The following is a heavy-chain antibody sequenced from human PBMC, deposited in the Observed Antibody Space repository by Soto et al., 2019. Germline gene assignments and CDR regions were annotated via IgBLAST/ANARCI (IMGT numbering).Heavy chain of an antibody. J-gene: IGHJ4*02. CDR3: ARGGRGRHLFLTFDH. D-gene: IGHD1-26*01. Sequence: ASVKVSCKASGYSFITYVIHWVRQAPGQRLEWMGWINAGNGNTKFSQKFQDRVTITRDTSASTVNMELSSLRSEDTAVYYCARGGRGRHLFLTFDHWGPGTLVTVSS. CDR2: INAGNGNT. CDR1: GYSFITYV. V-gene: IGHV1-3*01.